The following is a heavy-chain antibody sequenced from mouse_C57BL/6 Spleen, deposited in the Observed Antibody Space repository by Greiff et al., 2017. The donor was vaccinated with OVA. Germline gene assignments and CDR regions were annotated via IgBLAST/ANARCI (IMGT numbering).Heavy chain of an antibody. CDR2: IRNKANGYTT. CDR1: GFTFTDYY. J-gene: IGHJ4*01. V-gene: IGHV7-3*01. Sequence: EVMLVESGGGLVQPGGSLSLSCAASGFTFTDYYMSWVRQPPGKALEWLGFIRNKANGYTTEYSASVKGRFTIYRDNSQSILYLQMNALRAEDSATSYWEKYGGYYDAMDDWGQGTSVTVSS. CDR3: EKYGGYYDAMDD. D-gene: IGHD2-2*01.